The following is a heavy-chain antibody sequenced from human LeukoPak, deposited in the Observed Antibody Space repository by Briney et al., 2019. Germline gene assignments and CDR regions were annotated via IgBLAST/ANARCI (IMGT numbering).Heavy chain of an antibody. Sequence: GESLKISCKGSGYSFTSYWIGWVRQMPGKGLEWMGIIYPGDSDTRYSPSFQGQVTISADKSISTAYLQWSSLKASDTAMYYCARLFDERRDSSSWYWFDPWGQGTLVTVSS. CDR2: IYPGDSDT. V-gene: IGHV5-51*01. CDR3: ARLFDERRDSSSWYWFDP. CDR1: GYSFTSYW. J-gene: IGHJ5*02. D-gene: IGHD6-13*01.